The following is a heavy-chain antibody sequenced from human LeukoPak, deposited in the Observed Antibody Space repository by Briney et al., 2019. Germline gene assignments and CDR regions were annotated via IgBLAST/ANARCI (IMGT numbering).Heavy chain of an antibody. CDR2: IYHSGSA. V-gene: IGHV4-38-2*02. D-gene: IGHD2-2*02. CDR3: AREVDCSSTSCYTNWFDP. Sequence: SETLSLTCTVSGYSISSGYYWGWIRQPPGKGLEWIGSIYHSGSAYYNPSLKSRVTISVDTSKNQFSLKLSSVTAADTAVYYYAREVDCSSTSCYTNWFDPWGQGTLVTVSS. CDR1: GYSISSGYY. J-gene: IGHJ5*02.